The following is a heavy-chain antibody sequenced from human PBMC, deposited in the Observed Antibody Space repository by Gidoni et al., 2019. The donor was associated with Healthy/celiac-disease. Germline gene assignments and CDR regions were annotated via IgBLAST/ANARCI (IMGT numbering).Heavy chain of an antibody. CDR1: GGSFSGYY. D-gene: IGHD3-10*01. V-gene: IGHV4-34*01. CDR2: INHSGST. Sequence: QVQLQQWGAGLLKPSETLSLTCAVYGGSFSGYYWSWIRQPPGKGLEWIGEINHSGSTNYNPSLKSRVTISVDTSKNQFSLKLSSVTAADTAVYYCARAITMVRGGRVDYWGQGTLVTVSS. CDR3: ARAITMVRGGRVDY. J-gene: IGHJ4*02.